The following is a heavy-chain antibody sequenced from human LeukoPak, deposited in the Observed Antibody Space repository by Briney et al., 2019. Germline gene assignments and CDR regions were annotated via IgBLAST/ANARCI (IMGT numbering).Heavy chain of an antibody. CDR2: ISYNGDIK. J-gene: IGHJ4*02. Sequence: GRSLRLSCAASGFTFSSYGMHWVRQAPGKGLEWVAAISYNGDIKYHADSVKGRFTISRDNSKNTLYLQMNSLSAEDTAVYYCAKDRADGYNYGDYFDNWGQGTLVTVSS. D-gene: IGHD5-18*01. V-gene: IGHV3-30*18. CDR1: GFTFSSYG. CDR3: AKDRADGYNYGDYFDN.